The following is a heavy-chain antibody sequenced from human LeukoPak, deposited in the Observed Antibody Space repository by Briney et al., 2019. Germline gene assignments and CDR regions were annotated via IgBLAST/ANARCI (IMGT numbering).Heavy chain of an antibody. CDR2: ISYDGSNK. CDR3: ARERGYFDY. CDR1: GFTFSSYA. Sequence: GGSLRLSCAASGFTFSSYAMHWVRQAPGKGLEWVAVISYDGSNKYYADSVKGRFTISRDNSKNTLYLQMNSLRAEDTAVYYCARERGYFDYWGQGTLVTVSS. J-gene: IGHJ4*02. V-gene: IGHV3-30-3*01.